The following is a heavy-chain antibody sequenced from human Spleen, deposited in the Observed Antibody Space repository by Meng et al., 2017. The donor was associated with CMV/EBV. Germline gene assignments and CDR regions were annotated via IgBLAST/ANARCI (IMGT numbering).Heavy chain of an antibody. Sequence: MSCKGSGYIFTNYWIGWVRQMPGKGLEWMGIIYPADSDLRYSPSFQGQVTISADKSINTAYLQWSSLRASDTAMYYCAISLYSNDWDYWGRGTLVTVSS. D-gene: IGHD4-11*01. V-gene: IGHV5-51*01. CDR2: IYPADSDL. CDR1: GYIFTNYW. CDR3: AISLYSNDWDY. J-gene: IGHJ4*02.